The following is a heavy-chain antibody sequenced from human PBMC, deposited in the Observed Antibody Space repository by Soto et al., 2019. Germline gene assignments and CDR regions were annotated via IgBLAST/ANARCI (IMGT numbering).Heavy chain of an antibody. CDR1: GGTFSSYA. V-gene: IGHV1-69*01. CDR3: ASGSDEARGYSYGSYYFDY. J-gene: IGHJ4*02. CDR2: IIPIFGTA. Sequence: QVQLVQSGAEVKKPGSSVKVSCKASGGTFSSYAISWVRQAPGQGLEWMGGIIPIFGTANYAQKFQGRVTITADESTSTAYRELSSLRSEDTGVYDCASGSDEARGYSYGSYYFDYWGQGTLVTVSS. D-gene: IGHD5-18*01.